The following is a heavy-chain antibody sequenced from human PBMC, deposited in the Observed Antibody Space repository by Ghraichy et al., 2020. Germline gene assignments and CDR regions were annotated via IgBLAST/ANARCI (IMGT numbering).Heavy chain of an antibody. D-gene: IGHD2-2*01. CDR3: ARDADIVVVPAALGYYYYGMDV. CDR2: TYYRSKWYN. CDR1: GDSVSSNSAA. Sequence: SQTLSLTCAISGDSVSSNSAAWNWIRQSPSRGLEWLGRTYYRSKWYNDYAVSVKSRITINPDTSKNQFSLQLNSVTPEDTAVYYCARDADIVVVPAALGYYYYGMDVWGQGTTVTVSS. J-gene: IGHJ6*02. V-gene: IGHV6-1*01.